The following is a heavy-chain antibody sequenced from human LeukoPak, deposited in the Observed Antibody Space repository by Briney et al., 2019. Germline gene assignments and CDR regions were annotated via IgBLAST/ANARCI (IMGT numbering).Heavy chain of an antibody. Sequence: PGGSLRLSCAASGFTVSSNYMAWVRQPPAKGLEWVSILYSAGFTYYADSVKGRFTISRDNSKNTVYLQMHSLRAEDTAVYYCARELPFEDWGQGSPVTVSS. CDR2: LYSAGFT. J-gene: IGHJ4*02. CDR1: GFTVSSNY. CDR3: ARELPFED. D-gene: IGHD2-15*01. V-gene: IGHV3-53*01.